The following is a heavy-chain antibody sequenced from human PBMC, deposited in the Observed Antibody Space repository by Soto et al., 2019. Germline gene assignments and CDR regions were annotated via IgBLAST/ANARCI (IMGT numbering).Heavy chain of an antibody. CDR2: IYYSGST. CDR3: AREKRGYSYGLDY. V-gene: IGHV4-61*01. J-gene: IGHJ4*02. Sequence: PSETLSLTCTVSGGPVSSGSYYWSWIRQPPGKGLEWIGYIYYSGSTNYNPSLKSRVTISVDTSKNQFSLKLSSVTAADTAVYYCAREKRGYSYGLDYWGQGTLVTVSS. D-gene: IGHD5-18*01. CDR1: GGPVSSGSYY.